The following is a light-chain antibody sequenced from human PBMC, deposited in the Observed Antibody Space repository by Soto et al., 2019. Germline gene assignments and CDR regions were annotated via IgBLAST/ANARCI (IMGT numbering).Light chain of an antibody. CDR2: EVS. CDR1: SSDVGGYNY. J-gene: IGLJ1*01. Sequence: QSALTQPASVSGSPGQSITISCTGTSSDVGGYNYVSWYQQHPGKAPKLMIYEVSNRPSGVSNRFSGSKSGNTASLPISGLQAEDEADYYCSSYTSSNTLDVFGTGTKVTVL. V-gene: IGLV2-14*01. CDR3: SSYTSSNTLDV.